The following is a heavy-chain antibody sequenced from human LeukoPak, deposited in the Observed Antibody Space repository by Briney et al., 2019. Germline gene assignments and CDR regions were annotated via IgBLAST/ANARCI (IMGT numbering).Heavy chain of an antibody. V-gene: IGHV3-48*03. CDR3: ARDLGGWYFDL. Sequence: GGSLRLSCAASGFTFSSYEMNWVRQAPGKGLEWVSHISSSGTTIDYGDSVRGRVTISRDNAKNSLYLQINSLRADDTAFYYCARDLGGWYFDLWGRGTLVIVSS. CDR2: ISSSGTTI. J-gene: IGHJ2*01. D-gene: IGHD7-27*01. CDR1: GFTFSSYE.